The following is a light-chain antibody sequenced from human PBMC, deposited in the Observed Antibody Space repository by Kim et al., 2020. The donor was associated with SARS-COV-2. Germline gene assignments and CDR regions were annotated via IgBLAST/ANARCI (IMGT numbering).Light chain of an antibody. Sequence: ATINCKSSQSVLYNSNNKNYLSWFQQKPGQPPQLLIYWASTRESGVPDRFSGSGSGTDFTLTISSLQAEDVAVYYCQQYYDTPYTFGQGTKVDIK. CDR3: QQYYDTPYT. J-gene: IGKJ2*01. CDR2: WAS. CDR1: QSVLYNSNNKNY. V-gene: IGKV4-1*01.